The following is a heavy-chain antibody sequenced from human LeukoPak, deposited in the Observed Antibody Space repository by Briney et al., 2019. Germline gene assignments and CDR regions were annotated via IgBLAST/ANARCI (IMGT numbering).Heavy chain of an antibody. CDR3: ARGRLHETTVTTVGTGGFDY. V-gene: IGHV4-34*01. Sequence: SETLSLTCTVSGGSISVTNYYWSWIRQPPGKGLEWIGEINHSGSTNYNPSLKSRVTISVDTSKNQFSLKLSSVTAADTAVYYCARGRLHETTVTTVGTGGFDYWGQGTLVTVSS. D-gene: IGHD4-17*01. CDR2: INHSGST. J-gene: IGHJ4*02. CDR1: GGSISVTNYY.